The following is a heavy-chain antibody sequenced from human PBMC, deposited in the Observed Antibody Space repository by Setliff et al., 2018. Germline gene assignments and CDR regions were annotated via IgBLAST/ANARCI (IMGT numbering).Heavy chain of an antibody. D-gene: IGHD3-3*01. CDR2: IYTSGST. Sequence: KASETLSLTCTVSGGSISSGSYYWSWIRQPAGKGLEWIGRIYTSGSTYYNPSLKSRVTISVDTSKNQFSLKLSSVTAADTAVYYCARRETYYNFWSGYYAYWGQGTLVTVSS. CDR1: GGSISSGSYY. CDR3: ARRETYYNFWSGYYAY. J-gene: IGHJ4*02. V-gene: IGHV4-61*02.